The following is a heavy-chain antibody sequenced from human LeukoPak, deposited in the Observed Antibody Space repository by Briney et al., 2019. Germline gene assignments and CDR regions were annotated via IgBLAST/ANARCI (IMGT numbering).Heavy chain of an antibody. J-gene: IGHJ4*02. CDR3: SRRVGYGDSIDY. Sequence: ASVKVSCKASGYTFTGYYMHWVRQAPGQGLEWMGLINPNSGGTNYAQKFQGRVTMTRDTSISTAYMELSRLRSDDTAVYYYSRRVGYGDSIDYWGQGTLVTVSS. V-gene: IGHV1-2*06. CDR2: INPNSGGT. CDR1: GYTFTGYY. D-gene: IGHD4-17*01.